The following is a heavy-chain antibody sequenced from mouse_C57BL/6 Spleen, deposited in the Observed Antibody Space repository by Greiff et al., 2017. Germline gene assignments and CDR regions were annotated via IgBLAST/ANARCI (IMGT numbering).Heavy chain of an antibody. V-gene: IGHV5-17*01. CDR2: ISSGSSTI. Sequence: EVQRVESGGGLVKPGGSLKLSCAASGFTFSDYGMHWVRQAPEKGLEWVAYISSGSSTIYYADTVKGRFTISRDNAKNTLFLQMTSLRSEDTAMYYFARGLPGDAMDYWGQGPSVTVSS. CDR3: ARGLPGDAMDY. D-gene: IGHD4-1*01. J-gene: IGHJ4*01. CDR1: GFTFSDYG.